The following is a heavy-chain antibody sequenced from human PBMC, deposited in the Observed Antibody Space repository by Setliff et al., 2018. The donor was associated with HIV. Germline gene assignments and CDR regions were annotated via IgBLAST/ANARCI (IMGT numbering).Heavy chain of an antibody. D-gene: IGHD3-22*01. CDR2: ISSSGSPI. CDR3: AKDMEYDTSVYYHWYFDL. J-gene: IGHJ2*01. CDR1: GFTFSIYS. Sequence: GGSLRLSCAASGFTFSIYSMNWVRQAPGKGLEWVSYISSSGSPIHYADSVKGRFTISRDNSKNTLYLQMNSLRAEDTALYYCAKDMEYDTSVYYHWYFDLWGRGALVTVSS. V-gene: IGHV3-48*01.